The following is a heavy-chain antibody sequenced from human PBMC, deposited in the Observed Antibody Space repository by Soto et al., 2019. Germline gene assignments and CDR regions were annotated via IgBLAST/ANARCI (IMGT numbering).Heavy chain of an antibody. Sequence: SETLSLTCTVSGRPISSRSYYWRWIRQPPGKGLEWIGRIYYSGSTYFSPSFESRVTISVDTSKIQFSLKLSSVTAADTAVYYCARRQSSSWYGLWGQGTLVTVS. D-gene: IGHD6-13*01. CDR1: GRPISSRSYY. V-gene: IGHV4-39*01. CDR3: ARRQSSSWYGL. CDR2: IYYSGST. J-gene: IGHJ4*02.